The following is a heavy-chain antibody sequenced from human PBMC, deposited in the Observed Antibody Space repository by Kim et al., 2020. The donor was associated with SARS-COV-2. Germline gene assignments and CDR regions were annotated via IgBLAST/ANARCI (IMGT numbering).Heavy chain of an antibody. CDR1: RFTFSSYG. J-gene: IGHJ4*02. Sequence: GGSLRLSCAASRFTFSSYGMHWVRQAPGKGLEWVAVISYDGSNKYYADSVKGRFTISRDNSKNTLYLQMNSLRAEDTAVYYCARDSYGGYRGYFDYWGQG. CDR2: ISYDGSNK. CDR3: ARDSYGGYRGYFDY. V-gene: IGHV3-33*05. D-gene: IGHD5-12*01.